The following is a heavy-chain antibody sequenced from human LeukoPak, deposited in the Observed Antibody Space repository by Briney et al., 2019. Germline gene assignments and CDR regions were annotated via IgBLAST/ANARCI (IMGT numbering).Heavy chain of an antibody. D-gene: IGHD3-22*01. CDR2: IGGSGRTI. V-gene: IGHV3-11*01. Sequence: GGSLRLSCTACGFTFSDFYMSLMRQAPGKGLEWVSCIGGSGRTIYYAHSVKGRFTISRDNAKNSLYLQMNSLRAEDTAVYYCARRLYYDNGGYPYWGQGTLVTVSS. J-gene: IGHJ4*02. CDR1: GFTFSDFY. CDR3: ARRLYYDNGGYPY.